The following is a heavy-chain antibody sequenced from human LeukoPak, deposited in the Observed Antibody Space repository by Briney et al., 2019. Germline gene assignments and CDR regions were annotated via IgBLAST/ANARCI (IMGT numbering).Heavy chain of an antibody. J-gene: IGHJ6*03. CDR1: GGSISSNSYY. D-gene: IGHD3-10*01. V-gene: IGHV4-39*01. CDR3: ASVRRGFGESSKYYAYYYMGV. Sequence: PSETLSLTCAVSGGSISSNSYYWGWIRQPPGKGLEWIGNIYYSGNTYYNPSLKSRVTISLDTSKNQFSLKLNSVTAADTAVYYCASVRRGFGESSKYYAYYYMGVWGKGTRSPSP. CDR2: IYYSGNT.